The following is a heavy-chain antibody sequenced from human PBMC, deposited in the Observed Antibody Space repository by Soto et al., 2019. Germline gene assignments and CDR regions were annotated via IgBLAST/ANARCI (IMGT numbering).Heavy chain of an antibody. CDR1: GGSISSTTNW. Sequence: QVQLQESGPGLVKPLGTLSLTCTVSGGSISSTTNWWNWVRQPPGKGLEWIGEIFHSGYTNYSPSLKSRVTMSLDKSKNQFSLKLSSVTAADTAVYYCADPPSGYWGQGTLVTVSS. V-gene: IGHV4-4*02. J-gene: IGHJ4*02. CDR3: ADPPSGY. CDR2: IFHSGYT.